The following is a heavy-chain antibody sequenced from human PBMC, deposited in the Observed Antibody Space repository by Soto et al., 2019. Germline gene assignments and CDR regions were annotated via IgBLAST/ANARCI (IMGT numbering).Heavy chain of an antibody. D-gene: IGHD3-10*01. CDR2: ISGSGGST. Sequence: EVQLLESGGGLVQPGGSLRLSCAASGFTFSNYGMSWVRQAPGKGLAWVSTISGSGGSTSYADSVRGRFTISRDNSKNRLYLQMNSLRAEDTATYYCAKGEGNRGSGSYYNFAYWGQGSLVTVSS. J-gene: IGHJ4*02. CDR1: GFTFSNYG. CDR3: AKGEGNRGSGSYYNFAY. V-gene: IGHV3-23*01.